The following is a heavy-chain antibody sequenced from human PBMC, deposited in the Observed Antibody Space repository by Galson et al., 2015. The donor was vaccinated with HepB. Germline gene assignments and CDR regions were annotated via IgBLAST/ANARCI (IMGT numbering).Heavy chain of an antibody. V-gene: IGHV3-23*01. CDR1: GFIFRHHA. J-gene: IGHJ5*02. CDR3: VKEGSWFGGDWFDP. CDR2: ITGRSSTR. D-gene: IGHD3-16*01. Sequence: SLRLSCAGSGFIFRHHAMAWIRQAPGKGLEWVSGITGRSSTRSSSDAVKGRFSISRDNSKATVFLQMDNLRAEDTAVYYCVKEGSWFGGDWFDPWGQGALVTVS.